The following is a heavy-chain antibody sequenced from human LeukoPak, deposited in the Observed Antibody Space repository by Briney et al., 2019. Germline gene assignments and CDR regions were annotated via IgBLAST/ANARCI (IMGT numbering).Heavy chain of an antibody. Sequence: SATLSLTCTVSGRSISIYYWSSIRQPPGKGLEWLRYIYYTRSTNYSPPRKSRVTISVDTSKNHFFLKLTSVKPGDTAAYYCERGEAAMVYYYWGQGTLVTVSS. CDR2: IYYTRST. CDR3: ERGEAAMVYYY. V-gene: IGHV4-59*01. CDR1: GRSISIYY. D-gene: IGHD5-18*01. J-gene: IGHJ4*02.